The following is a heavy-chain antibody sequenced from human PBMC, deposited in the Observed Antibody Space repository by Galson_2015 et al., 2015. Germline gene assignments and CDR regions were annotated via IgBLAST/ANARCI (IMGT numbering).Heavy chain of an antibody. Sequence: SLRLSCAASGFTFSSYSMNWVRQAPGKGLEWVSSISSSSSYIYYADSVKGRFTISRDNAKNSLYLQINSLRAEDTAVYYCARDPRRSDMYYGMDVWGQGTTVTVSS. V-gene: IGHV3-21*01. D-gene: IGHD2-15*01. J-gene: IGHJ6*02. CDR2: ISSSSSYI. CDR1: GFTFSSYS. CDR3: ARDPRRSDMYYGMDV.